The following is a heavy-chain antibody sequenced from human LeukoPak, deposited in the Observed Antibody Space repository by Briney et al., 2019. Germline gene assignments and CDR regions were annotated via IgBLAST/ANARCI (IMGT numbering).Heavy chain of an antibody. CDR3: TKDSSVPFGITD. CDR2: ISGRGGGT. D-gene: IGHD5/OR15-5a*01. V-gene: IGHV3-23*01. Sequence: GGSLRLSCAASGFTFSSYAMSWVRQAPEKGLEWVSTISGRGGGTYYADSVKGRFTISRDDSKNTLYLQMNSLRAEDTAVYYCTKDSSVPFGITDWGQGTLVTVSS. J-gene: IGHJ4*02. CDR1: GFTFSSYA.